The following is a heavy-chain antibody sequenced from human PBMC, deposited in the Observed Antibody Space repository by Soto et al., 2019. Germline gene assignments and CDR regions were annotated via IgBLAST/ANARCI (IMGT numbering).Heavy chain of an antibody. J-gene: IGHJ5*02. CDR3: ARDLRNSGSYYDRYNWFDP. CDR1: GYTFTSYG. D-gene: IGHD1-26*01. Sequence: SVTFSSNSSGYTFTSYGISWVLQAPWQLLDWMGWISAYNGNTNYAQKLQGRVTMTTDTSTGTAYMELRSLRSDDTAVYYCARDLRNSGSYYDRYNWFDPWGQGTLVTVS. CDR2: ISAYNGNT. V-gene: IGHV1-18*01.